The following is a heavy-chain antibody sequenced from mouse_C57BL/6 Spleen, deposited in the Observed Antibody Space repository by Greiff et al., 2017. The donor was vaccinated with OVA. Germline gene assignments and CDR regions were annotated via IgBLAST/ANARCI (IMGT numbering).Heavy chain of an antibody. CDR2: INPSSGYT. V-gene: IGHV1-7*01. J-gene: IGHJ2*01. Sequence: VQLQQSGAELAKPGASVKLSCKASGYTFTSYWMHWVKQRPGQGLEWIGYINPSSGYTKYNQKFKGKATLTADKSSSTAYMELRSLTSEDSAVYFCAREDTTVVALDYWGQGTTLTVSS. D-gene: IGHD1-1*01. CDR1: GYTFTSYW. CDR3: AREDTTVVALDY.